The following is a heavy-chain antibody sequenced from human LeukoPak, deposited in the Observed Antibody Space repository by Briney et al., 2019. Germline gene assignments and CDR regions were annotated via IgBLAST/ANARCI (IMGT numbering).Heavy chain of an antibody. CDR1: GYSISNGYY. V-gene: IGHV4-38-2*01. J-gene: IGHJ6*03. Sequence: KSSETLSLTCAVSGYSISNGYYWVWIRQLPGRGLEWIGSLYHSDSAYYNTSLRSRVSMSVDTSKNQFSLTLSFVTAADTAVYYCARQHDSYYYYYIDVWGSGTTVTVSS. CDR2: LYHSDSA. CDR3: ARQHDSYYYYYIDV.